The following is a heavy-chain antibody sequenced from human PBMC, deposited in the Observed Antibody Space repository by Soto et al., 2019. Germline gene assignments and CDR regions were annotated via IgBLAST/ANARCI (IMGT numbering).Heavy chain of an antibody. V-gene: IGHV5-51*01. J-gene: IGHJ4*02. CDR3: ANLRAKTEDGRAYFDY. Sequence: GESPKISCKGSGYSFTNYWIGWVRQMPGKGLEWMGIIYPGDSDTRYSPSFQGQVTISADKSISTAYLQWSSLKASDTAMYYCANLRAKTEDGRAYFDYWGQGTLVTVSS. CDR1: GYSFTNYW. D-gene: IGHD1-26*01. CDR2: IYPGDSDT.